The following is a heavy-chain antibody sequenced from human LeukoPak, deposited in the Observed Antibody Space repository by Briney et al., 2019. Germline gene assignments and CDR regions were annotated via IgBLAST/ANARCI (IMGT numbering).Heavy chain of an antibody. D-gene: IGHD6-19*01. V-gene: IGHV3-72*01. CDR2: TRNKANSYTT. J-gene: IGHJ4*02. Sequence: AEGSLRLSCAASGFTFSDHYMDWVRQAPGKGLEWVGRTRNKANSYTTEYAASVKGRFTISRDDSKNSLYLQMNSLKTEDTAVYYCARIYSSGWTRDYWGQGTLVTVSS. CDR3: ARIYSSGWTRDY. CDR1: GFTFSDHY.